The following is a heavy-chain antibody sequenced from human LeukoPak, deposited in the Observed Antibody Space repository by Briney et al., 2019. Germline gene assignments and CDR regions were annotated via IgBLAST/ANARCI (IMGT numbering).Heavy chain of an antibody. J-gene: IGHJ4*02. CDR3: VTGVGY. CDR1: GFAFSSNW. V-gene: IGHV3-7*01. CDR2: TNQNGDEK. Sequence: GGSLRLSCVVPGFAFSSNWMTWVRQAPGKGLEFVANTNQNGDEKYYVDSVKGRFTISRDNAKNSVYLQMKSLRAEDTAIYYCVTGVGYWGQGTLVTVSS. D-gene: IGHD7-27*01.